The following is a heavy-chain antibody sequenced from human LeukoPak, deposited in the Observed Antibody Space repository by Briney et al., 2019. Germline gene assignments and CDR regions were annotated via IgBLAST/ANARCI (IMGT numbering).Heavy chain of an antibody. J-gene: IGHJ4*02. D-gene: IGHD5-18*01. CDR3: ARDRVGYSYGPDY. V-gene: IGHV3-30*03. Sequence: GRSLRLSCAASGFTFSRHGMHWVRQAPGKGLEWVAVISDDGSDKYYADSVKGRFTISRDNSKNTLYLQMNSLRAEDTAVYYCARDRVGYSYGPDYWGQGTLVTVSS. CDR1: GFTFSRHG. CDR2: ISDDGSDK.